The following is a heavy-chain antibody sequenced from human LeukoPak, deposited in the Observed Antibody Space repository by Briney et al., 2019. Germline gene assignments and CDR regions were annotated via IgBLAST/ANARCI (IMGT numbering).Heavy chain of an antibody. Sequence: SETLSLTCTVSGGSIRSRPYFWGWFRQPPGKGLECIGNIYYSGSTYYNPSLKSRVTISVDTSKNQFSLKLSSVTAADTAVYYCARVSSGWYSARHYYYYMDVWGKGTTVTISS. D-gene: IGHD6-19*01. V-gene: IGHV4-39*01. CDR2: IYYSGST. J-gene: IGHJ6*03. CDR1: GGSIRSRPYF. CDR3: ARVSSGWYSARHYYYYMDV.